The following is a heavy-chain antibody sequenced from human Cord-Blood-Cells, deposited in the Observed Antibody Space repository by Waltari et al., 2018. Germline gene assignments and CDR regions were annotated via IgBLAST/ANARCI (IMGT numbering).Heavy chain of an antibody. CDR3: AKDLRGRVTMIVVVA. J-gene: IGHJ5*02. V-gene: IGHV3-23*01. CDR1: GFTFSSYA. CDR2: ISGSGGST. Sequence: EVQLLESGGGLVQPGGSLRLSCAASGFTFSSYAMSWVRQAPGKGLEWVAAISGSGGSTYYADSVKGRFTISRDNSKNTLYLQMNSLRAEDTAVYYCAKDLRGRVTMIVVVAWGQGTLVTVSS. D-gene: IGHD3-22*01.